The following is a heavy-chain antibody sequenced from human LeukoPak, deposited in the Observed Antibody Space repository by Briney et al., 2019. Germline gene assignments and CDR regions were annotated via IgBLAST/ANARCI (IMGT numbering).Heavy chain of an antibody. J-gene: IGHJ4*02. CDR3: ARHSFYSDSSGYCYCFDC. Sequence: SETLSLTCTVSGDSISSDSHYWGWIRQPPGKGLEWIGGIYYSGTTYYNPSLKSRVTMSVDTSKNQFSLRLSSVTAADTAVYYCARHSFYSDSSGYCYCFDCWGQGTLVTVSS. V-gene: IGHV4-39*01. D-gene: IGHD3-22*01. CDR2: IYYSGTT. CDR1: GDSISSDSHY.